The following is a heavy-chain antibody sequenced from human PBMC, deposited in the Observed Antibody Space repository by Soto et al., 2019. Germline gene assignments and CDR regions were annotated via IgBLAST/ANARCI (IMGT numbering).Heavy chain of an antibody. J-gene: IGHJ6*02. D-gene: IGHD6-19*01. CDR1: GGSIRSYY. CDR2: IYYSGST. V-gene: IGHV4-59*08. Sequence: SETLSLTCTVSGGSIRSYYWSWIRQPPGKGLEWIGYIYYSGSTNYNPSLKSRVTISVDTSKNQFSLKLSSVTAADTAVYYCARHKGWLAHEYYYYGMDVWGQGTTVTVSS. CDR3: ARHKGWLAHEYYYYGMDV.